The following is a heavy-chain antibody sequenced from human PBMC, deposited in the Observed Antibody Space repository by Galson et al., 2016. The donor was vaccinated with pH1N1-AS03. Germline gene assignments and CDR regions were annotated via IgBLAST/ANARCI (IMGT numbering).Heavy chain of an antibody. CDR2: IYSIGGT. J-gene: IGHJ4*02. Sequence: SETLSLTCTVSSGSISSYSWNWIRQPPGKGLEWIGSIYSIGGTNYNPSLESRITISVETSKNQFSLKLRSVTAADTAVYYCARAIAVGPPYFDYWGQGTVATVSS. CDR3: ARAIAVGPPYFDY. V-gene: IGHV4-59*01. CDR1: SGSISSYS. D-gene: IGHD6-19*01.